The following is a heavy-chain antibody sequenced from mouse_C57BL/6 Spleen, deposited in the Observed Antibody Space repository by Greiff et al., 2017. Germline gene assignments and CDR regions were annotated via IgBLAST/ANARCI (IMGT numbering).Heavy chain of an antibody. Sequence: VQLQQSGPELVKPGASVKIPCKASGYTFTDYNMDWVKQSHGKSLEWIGDINPNNGGTIYNQKFKGKATLTVDKSSSTAYMERRSLTSEDTAVYYCARRAYYYGSSPFDYWGQGTTLTVSS. CDR3: ARRAYYYGSSPFDY. D-gene: IGHD1-1*01. CDR2: INPNNGGT. CDR1: GYTFTDYN. V-gene: IGHV1-18*01. J-gene: IGHJ2*01.